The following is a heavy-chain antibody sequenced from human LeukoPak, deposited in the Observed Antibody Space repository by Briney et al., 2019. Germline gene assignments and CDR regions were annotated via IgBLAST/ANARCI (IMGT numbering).Heavy chain of an antibody. V-gene: IGHV1-69*05. Sequence: SVKVSCKASGGTFSSYAISWVRQAPGQGLEWMGRIIPIFGTANYAQKFQGRVKITTDESTSTAYMELSSLRSEDTAVYYCARGVLVLRFLEWADYYMDVWGKGTTVTVSS. CDR1: GGTFSSYA. J-gene: IGHJ6*03. CDR2: IIPIFGTA. CDR3: ARGVLVLRFLEWADYYMDV. D-gene: IGHD3-3*01.